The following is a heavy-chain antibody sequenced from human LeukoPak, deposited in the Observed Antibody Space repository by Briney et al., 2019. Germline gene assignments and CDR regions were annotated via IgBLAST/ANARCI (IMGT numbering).Heavy chain of an antibody. J-gene: IGHJ4*02. Sequence: GGSLRLSCAASGFPFSTYWMSWVRQAPGKGLEWVANINQDGTETYYVDSVKGRFTISRDYAKNSLYLQMNSLRVEDTAVYFCAKVAKYYYGSETFYFFEQWGQGTPVTASS. CDR2: INQDGTET. V-gene: IGHV3-7*01. CDR3: AKVAKYYYGSETFYFFEQ. D-gene: IGHD3-10*01. CDR1: GFPFSTYW.